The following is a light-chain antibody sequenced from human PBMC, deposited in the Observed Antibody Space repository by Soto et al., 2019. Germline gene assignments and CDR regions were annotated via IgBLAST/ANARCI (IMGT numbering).Light chain of an antibody. CDR1: QSVSSY. CDR2: DAY. Sequence: EIVLTQSPATLSLSPGERAALSCRASQSVSSYLAWYQPKPGQAPRLLIYDAYNRATGIPDRFSVIGSGTDFTLTISSLESEDFAVYYGQQRSNWPPETFGQGTRLEIK. CDR3: QQRSNWPPET. V-gene: IGKV3-11*01. J-gene: IGKJ5*01.